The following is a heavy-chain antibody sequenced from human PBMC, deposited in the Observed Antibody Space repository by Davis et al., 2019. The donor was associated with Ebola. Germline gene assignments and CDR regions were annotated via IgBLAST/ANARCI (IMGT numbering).Heavy chain of an antibody. CDR2: IWYDGSKK. V-gene: IGHV3-33*01. D-gene: IGHD3-22*01. J-gene: IGHJ3*02. Sequence: GESLKISCAASGFTFSNYGMHWVRQAPGKGLEWVAAIWYDGSKKYYADSLKGRFTISRDNSKNTVYMEMNSLRAEDTAVYYCARGVYYYYEDGGPEAFDIWGQGTMVTVSS. CDR1: GFTFSNYG. CDR3: ARGVYYYYEDGGPEAFDI.